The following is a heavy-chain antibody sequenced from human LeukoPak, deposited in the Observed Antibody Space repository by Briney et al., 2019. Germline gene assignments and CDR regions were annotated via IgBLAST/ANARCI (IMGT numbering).Heavy chain of an antibody. J-gene: IGHJ4*02. D-gene: IGHD6-13*01. V-gene: IGHV4-31*03. Sequence: SQTLSLTCTVSGGSISSGGYYWSWLRQHPGKGLEWIGYIYYSGSTYYNPSLKSRVTISVDTSKNQFSLKLSSVTAADTAAYYCVAAAGKGLQFDYWGQGTLVTVSS. CDR3: VAAAGKGLQFDY. CDR1: GGSISSGGYY. CDR2: IYYSGST.